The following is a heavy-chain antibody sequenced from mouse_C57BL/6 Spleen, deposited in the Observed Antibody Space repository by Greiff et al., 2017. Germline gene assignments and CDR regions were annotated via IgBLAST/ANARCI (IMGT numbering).Heavy chain of an antibody. CDR1: GFNIKDYY. CDR2: IDPEDGDT. D-gene: IGHD1-1*01. CDR3: TTGDYGSSYGWYFDV. Sequence: EVQLQQSGAELVRPGASVKLSCTASGFNIKDYYMHWVKQRPEQGLEWIGRIDPEDGDTEYAPKFQGKATMTADTSSNTAYLQLSSLTSEDTAVYYCTTGDYGSSYGWYFDVWGTGTTVTVSS. J-gene: IGHJ1*03. V-gene: IGHV14-1*01.